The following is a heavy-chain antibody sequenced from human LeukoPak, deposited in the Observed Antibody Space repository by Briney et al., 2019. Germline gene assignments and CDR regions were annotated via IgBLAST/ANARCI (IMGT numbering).Heavy chain of an antibody. CDR3: AKDEGGVYFDWFYHFQH. V-gene: IGHV3-23*01. CDR1: GFTFGDYA. J-gene: IGHJ1*01. CDR2: ISGSGGST. D-gene: IGHD3-9*01. Sequence: GGSLRLSCTGSGFTFGDYAMSWFRQAPGKGLEWVTAISGSGGSTYYADSVKGRFTISRDNSKNTLYLQMNSLRAEDTAVYYCAKDEGGVYFDWFYHFQHWGQGTLVTVSS.